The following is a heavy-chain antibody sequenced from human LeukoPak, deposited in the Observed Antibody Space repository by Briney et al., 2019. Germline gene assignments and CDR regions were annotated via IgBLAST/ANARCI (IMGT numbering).Heavy chain of an antibody. J-gene: IGHJ6*04. CDR1: GGTFSSYA. V-gene: IGHV1-69*13. CDR3: ARGGHYDILTGLGREGMDV. D-gene: IGHD3-9*01. CDR2: IIPIFGTA. Sequence: GASVTVSCKASGGTFSSYAIRWVRQAPGQGLEWRGGIIPIFGTANYAQKFQGRITITADESTSTAYMELSSLRPEDTAVYYCARGGHYDILTGLGREGMDVWGKGTTVTVSS.